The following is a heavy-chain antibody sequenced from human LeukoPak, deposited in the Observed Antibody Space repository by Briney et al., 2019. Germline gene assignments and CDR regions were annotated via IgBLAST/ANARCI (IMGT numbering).Heavy chain of an antibody. CDR2: ILYDGTDK. J-gene: IGHJ6*02. Sequence: GRCLRLPCAASGFTLSSYGMHGVRPGPGKGREWVTFILYDGTDKNYADSVKGRFTISRDNSKNTLYLQMNSLRAEDTAVYYCARSGSTYYYGMDVWGQGTTVTVSS. CDR3: ARSGSTYYYGMDV. D-gene: IGHD3-10*01. V-gene: IGHV3-33*01. CDR1: GFTLSSYG.